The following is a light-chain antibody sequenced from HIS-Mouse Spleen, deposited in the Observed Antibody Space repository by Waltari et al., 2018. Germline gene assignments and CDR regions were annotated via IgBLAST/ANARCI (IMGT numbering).Light chain of an antibody. Sequence: QSALTQPASVSGSPGQSITISCTGTRSDVGGYNYVSWYQQHPGKAPKLMIYDVSNRPAAVSNRFSGSKSGNTASLTISWLQAEDEADYYCSSYTSSSTWVFGGGTKLTVL. CDR2: DVS. V-gene: IGLV2-14*03. CDR1: RSDVGGYNY. J-gene: IGLJ3*02. CDR3: SSYTSSSTWV.